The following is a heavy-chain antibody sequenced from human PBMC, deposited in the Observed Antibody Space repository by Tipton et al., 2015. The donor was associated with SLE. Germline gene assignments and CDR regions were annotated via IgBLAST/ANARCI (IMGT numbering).Heavy chain of an antibody. CDR1: GGSFSGYY. CDR2: INHSGST. D-gene: IGHD4-17*01. CDR3: ARGGGVWVYGEYAFDI. V-gene: IGHV4-34*01. J-gene: IGHJ3*02. Sequence: TLSLTCAVYGGSFSGYYWSWIRQPPGKGLEWIGEINHSGSTNYNPSLKSRVTMSVDTSKNQFSLKLSSVTAADTAVYYCARGGGVWVYGEYAFDIWGQGTMVRVS.